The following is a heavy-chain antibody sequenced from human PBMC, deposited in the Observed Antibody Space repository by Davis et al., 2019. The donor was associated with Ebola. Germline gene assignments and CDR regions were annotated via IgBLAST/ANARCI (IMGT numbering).Heavy chain of an antibody. D-gene: IGHD6-19*01. J-gene: IGHJ2*01. CDR2: ISYDGSNK. Sequence: PGGSLRLSCAASGFTFSSYGMHWVRQAPGKGLEWVAVISYDGSNKYYADSVKGRFTISRDNSKNTLYLQMNSLRAEDTAVYYCARDRAVAGIHWYFDLWGRGTLVTVSS. CDR1: GFTFSSYG. V-gene: IGHV3-30*03. CDR3: ARDRAVAGIHWYFDL.